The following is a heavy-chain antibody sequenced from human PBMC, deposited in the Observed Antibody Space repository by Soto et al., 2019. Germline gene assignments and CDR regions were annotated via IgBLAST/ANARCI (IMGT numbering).Heavy chain of an antibody. J-gene: IGHJ3*02. CDR3: ARDRITLANDAFDI. CDR1: GGSVSSYY. Sequence: SETLSLTCTVSGGSVSSYYWSWIRQPAGKGLEWIGRIYTSGSTNYNPSLKSRVTMSVDTSKNQFSLNLSSVTAAADTAVYYCARDRITLANDAFDIWGQGTMVTVSS. D-gene: IGHD3-10*01. CDR2: IYTSGST. V-gene: IGHV4-4*07.